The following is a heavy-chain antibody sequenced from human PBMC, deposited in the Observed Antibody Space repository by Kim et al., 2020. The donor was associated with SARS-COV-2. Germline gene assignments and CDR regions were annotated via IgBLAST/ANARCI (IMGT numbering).Heavy chain of an antibody. Sequence: SETLSLTCTVSGGSISSYYWSWIRQPPGKGLEWIGYIYYSGSTNYNPSLKSRVTISVDTYKNQFSLKLSSVTAADTAVYYCARGDYDDSSGYYYVVPGWTRGYYYYGMDVWGQGTTVTVSS. D-gene: IGHD3-22*01. CDR1: GGSISSYY. CDR2: IYYSGST. CDR3: ARGDYDDSSGYYYVVPGWTRGYYYYGMDV. V-gene: IGHV4-59*13. J-gene: IGHJ6*02.